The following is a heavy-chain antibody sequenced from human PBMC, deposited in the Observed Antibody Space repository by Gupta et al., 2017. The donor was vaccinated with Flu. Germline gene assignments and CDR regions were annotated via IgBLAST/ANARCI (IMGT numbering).Heavy chain of an antibody. D-gene: IGHD6-19*01. CDR3: ARGARGIAVAASDFDY. J-gene: IGHJ4*02. Sequence: FRPAPGKGRELVLGISGSTGTPYYADSVKGRFTISRDNSKYTLYLQMNSLRAEDTAVYYCARGARGIAVAASDFDYWGQGTLVTVSS. V-gene: IGHV3-23*01. CDR2: ISGSTGTP.